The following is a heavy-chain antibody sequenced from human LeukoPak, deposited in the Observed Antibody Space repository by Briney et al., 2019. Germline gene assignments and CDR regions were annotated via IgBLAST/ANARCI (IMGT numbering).Heavy chain of an antibody. CDR2: ISSSGSTI. Sequence: GGSLRLSCAASGFTFSSYEMNWVRQAPGKGLEWVSYISSSGSTIYYADSVKGRFTISRDNAKNSLYLQMNSLRAEDTAVYYCARDPRGYTYGYDDYWGQGTLVTVSS. D-gene: IGHD5-18*01. CDR1: GFTFSSYE. J-gene: IGHJ4*02. V-gene: IGHV3-48*03. CDR3: ARDPRGYTYGYDDY.